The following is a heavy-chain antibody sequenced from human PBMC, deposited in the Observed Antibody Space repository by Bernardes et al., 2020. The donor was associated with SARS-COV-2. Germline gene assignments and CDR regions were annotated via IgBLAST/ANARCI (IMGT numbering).Heavy chain of an antibody. V-gene: IGHV4-39*01. CDR1: GYTFSSTSIN. J-gene: IGHJ6*02. Sequence: SETLTLSCAASGYTFSSTSINWGRKRQPPGQGLEWNVNIFCDGIVYYNPSPKSRLTISVDTSKNQFSLKLSSVTAADTAVYYCTGGVEIFGEVVFYYYGLGGWGQATTVTVSS. CDR3: TGGVEIFGEVVFYYYGLGG. CDR2: IFCDGIV. D-gene: IGHD3-3*01.